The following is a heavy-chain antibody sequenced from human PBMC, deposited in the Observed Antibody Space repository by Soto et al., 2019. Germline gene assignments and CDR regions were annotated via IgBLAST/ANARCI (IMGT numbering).Heavy chain of an antibody. D-gene: IGHD2-15*01. CDR1: GYTFTSYD. CDR3: AGSVVVAATPPSDYYGMDV. J-gene: IGHJ6*02. Sequence: ASVKVSCKASGYTFTSYDTNWVRQATGQGLEWMGWMNPSNGNTGYSQKFQGRVTITRDTSASTAYMELSSLRSEDTAVYYCAGSVVVAATPPSDYYGMDVWGQGTTVTVSS. V-gene: IGHV1-8*01. CDR2: MNPSNGNT.